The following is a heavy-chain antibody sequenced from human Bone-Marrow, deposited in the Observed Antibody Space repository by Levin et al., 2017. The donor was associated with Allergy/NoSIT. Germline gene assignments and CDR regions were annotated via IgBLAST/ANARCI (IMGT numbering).Heavy chain of an antibody. V-gene: IGHV2-5*02. J-gene: IGHJ5*02. CDR2: VYWDDDE. CDR1: GFSLSATGVG. CDR3: AHAAGGHWFDP. Sequence: SGPSLVKPTQTLTLTCTFSGFSLSATGVGVGWIRQPPGKALEWLALVYWDDDERYSPSLRNRLTITKDTPKNQVVLTMTDMDPVDSGTYYCAHAAGGHWFDPWGQGTLVTVSS. D-gene: IGHD3-16*01.